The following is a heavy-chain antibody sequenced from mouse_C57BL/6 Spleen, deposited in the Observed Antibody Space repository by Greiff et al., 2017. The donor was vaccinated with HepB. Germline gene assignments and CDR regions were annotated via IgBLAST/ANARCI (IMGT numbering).Heavy chain of an antibody. CDR1: GYAFSSSW. Sequence: VQLQQSGPELVKPGASVKISCKASGYAFSSSWMNWVKQRPGKGLEWIGRIYPGDGDTNYNGKFKGKATLTADKSSSTAYMQLSSLTSEDSAVYLCARGTSTGYFDYWGQGTTLTVSS. V-gene: IGHV1-82*01. CDR3: ARGTSTGYFDY. CDR2: IYPGDGDT. J-gene: IGHJ2*01.